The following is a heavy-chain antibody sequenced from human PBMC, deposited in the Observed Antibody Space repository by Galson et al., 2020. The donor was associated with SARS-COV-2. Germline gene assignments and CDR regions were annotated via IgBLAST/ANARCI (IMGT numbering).Heavy chain of an antibody. V-gene: IGHV3-21*01. D-gene: IGHD4-17*01. Sequence: GGSLRLSCAASGFTFSSYSMNWVRQPPGKGLEWVSSISSSSSYIYYADSVKGRFTISRDNAKNSLYLQMNSLRAADTAVYYCARDLTTVTSISFDYWGQGTLVTVSS. J-gene: IGHJ4*02. CDR1: GFTFSSYS. CDR3: ARDLTTVTSISFDY. CDR2: ISSSSSYI.